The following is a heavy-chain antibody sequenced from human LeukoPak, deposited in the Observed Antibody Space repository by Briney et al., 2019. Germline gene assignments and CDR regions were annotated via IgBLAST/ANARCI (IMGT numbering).Heavy chain of an antibody. J-gene: IGHJ6*02. CDR1: GFTFSSYA. V-gene: IGHV3-23*01. CDR3: ARSYCSDGSCYYYYGMDV. Sequence: GGSLRLSCAASGFTFSSYAMSWVRQAPGKGLEWVSAISGSGGSTYYADSVKGRFTISRDNSKNTLYLQMNSLRAEDTAVYYCARSYCSDGSCYYYYGMDVWGQGTTVTVSS. D-gene: IGHD2-15*01. CDR2: ISGSGGST.